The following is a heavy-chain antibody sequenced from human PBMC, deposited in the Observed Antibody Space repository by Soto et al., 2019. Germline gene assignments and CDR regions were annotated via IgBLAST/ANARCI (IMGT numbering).Heavy chain of an antibody. Sequence: GGSLRLSCAASGFTFSSYAMSWVRQAPGKGLEWVSAISGSGGSKYYADSVKGRFTISRNNSKNTLYLQMNSLRAEDTAVYYCAKDSSIAAAGTRDYFDYWGQGTLVTVSS. CDR3: AKDSSIAAAGTRDYFDY. CDR1: GFTFSSYA. CDR2: ISGSGGSK. V-gene: IGHV3-23*01. D-gene: IGHD6-13*01. J-gene: IGHJ4*02.